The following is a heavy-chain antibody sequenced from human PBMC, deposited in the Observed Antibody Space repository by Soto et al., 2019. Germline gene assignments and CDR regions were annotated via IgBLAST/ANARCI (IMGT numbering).Heavy chain of an antibody. CDR3: ASGYDSSGSSTWGPYYFDY. Sequence: QVQLVQSGAEVKKPGSSVKVSCKASGGTFSSYAISWVRQAPGQGLEWMGGIIPIFGTANYAQKFQGRVTITADESTSTAYMELSSLRSEDTAVYYCASGYDSSGSSTWGPYYFDYWGQGTLVTVSS. CDR2: IIPIFGTA. CDR1: GGTFSSYA. D-gene: IGHD3-22*01. V-gene: IGHV1-69*01. J-gene: IGHJ4*02.